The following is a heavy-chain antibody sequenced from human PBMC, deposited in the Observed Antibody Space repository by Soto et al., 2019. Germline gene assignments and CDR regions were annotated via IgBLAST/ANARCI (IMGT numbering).Heavy chain of an antibody. CDR2: IDWDDDK. D-gene: IGHD4-17*01. CDR3: ARANYGDYGRARGHDY. Sequence: GSGPTLVNPTQTLTLTCTFSGFSLSTSGMCVSWIRQPPGKALEWLARIDWDDDKYYSTSLKTRLTISKDTSKNQVVLTMTNMDPVDTATYYCARANYGDYGRARGHDYWGQGTLVTVSS. CDR1: GFSLSTSGMC. J-gene: IGHJ4*02. V-gene: IGHV2-70*11.